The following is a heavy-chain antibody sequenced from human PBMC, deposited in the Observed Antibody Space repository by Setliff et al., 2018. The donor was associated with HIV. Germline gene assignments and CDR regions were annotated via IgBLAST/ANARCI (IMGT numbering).Heavy chain of an antibody. V-gene: IGHV4-39*01. CDR3: ARRSYGSIAAASDFDC. CDR2: IYYSGST. J-gene: IGHJ4*02. D-gene: IGHD6-13*01. CDR1: GGSISSSSHY. Sequence: PSETLSLTCIVSGGSISSSSHYWGWIRQPPGKGLEWIGSIYYSGSTYYNPSLKSRVSLSVDTSRNQFSLKLTSVTAADTAVYYCARRSYGSIAAASDFDCWGQGTLVTVSS.